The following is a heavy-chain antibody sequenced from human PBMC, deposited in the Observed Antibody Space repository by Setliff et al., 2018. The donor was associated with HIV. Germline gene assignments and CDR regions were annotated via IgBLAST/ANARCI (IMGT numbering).Heavy chain of an antibody. CDR2: MYHSGST. V-gene: IGHV4-38-2*01. CDR3: ASRWGSYYDTNGHPFDY. J-gene: IGHJ4*02. Sequence: SETLSLTCSVSGHSIRSGYYWGWIRQPPGKGLEWIGTMYHSGSTYYNPSLQGRVTMFFDTSEDHFSLRLSSVTAADAAVYYCASRWGSYYDTNGHPFDYWGQGTLVTVSS. CDR1: GHSIRSGYY. D-gene: IGHD3-22*01.